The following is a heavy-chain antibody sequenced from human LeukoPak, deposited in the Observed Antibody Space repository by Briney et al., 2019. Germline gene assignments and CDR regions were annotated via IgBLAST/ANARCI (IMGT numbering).Heavy chain of an antibody. CDR1: GYTFTSYD. CDR2: MNPNSGNT. J-gene: IGHJ4*02. Sequence: ASVKVSCKASGYTFTSYDINWVRQATGQGLEWMGWMNPNSGNTGYAQKFQGRVTITRNTSISTAYMELSSLRSEDTAVYYCARAEGYYDFWSGSRSYYFDYWGQGTLVTVSS. CDR3: ARAEGYYDFWSGSRSYYFDY. V-gene: IGHV1-8*01. D-gene: IGHD3-3*01.